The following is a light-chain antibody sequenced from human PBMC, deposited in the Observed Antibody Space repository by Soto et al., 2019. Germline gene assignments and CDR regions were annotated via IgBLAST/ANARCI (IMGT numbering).Light chain of an antibody. J-gene: IGKJ2*01. V-gene: IGKV3-11*01. CDR2: DAS. Sequence: EIVLTQSPATLSLSPGERATLSCRASQSVSSYLAWYQQKPGQAPRLLIYDASNRATGIPARFSGSGSGTDFTLTISSLEPEDFAFYYCQQRNNWPRTFGQGTKLEIK. CDR3: QQRNNWPRT. CDR1: QSVSSY.